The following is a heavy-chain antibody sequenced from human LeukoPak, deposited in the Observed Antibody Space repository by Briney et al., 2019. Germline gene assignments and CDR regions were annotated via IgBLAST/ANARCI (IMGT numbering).Heavy chain of an antibody. CDR3: ARGRITMVRLWEEVAAFDI. D-gene: IGHD3-10*01. Sequence: ASVKVSCKASGYTFTGYYMHWVRQAPGQGLEWMGWINPNGGGTNYAQKFQGRVTMTRDTSISTAYMELSRLRSDDTAVYYCARGRITMVRLWEEVAAFDIWGQGTMVTVSS. CDR2: INPNGGGT. J-gene: IGHJ3*02. V-gene: IGHV1-2*02. CDR1: GYTFTGYY.